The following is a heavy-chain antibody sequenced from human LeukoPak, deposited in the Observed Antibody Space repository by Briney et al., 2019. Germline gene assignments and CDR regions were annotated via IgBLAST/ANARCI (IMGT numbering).Heavy chain of an antibody. V-gene: IGHV6-1*01. CDR1: GDSVSSNSAA. CDR3: ARGDYYDSSGSPFDY. Sequence: SQTLSLTCAISGDSVSSNSAAWNWIRQSPSRGLEWLGSTYYRSKWYNDYAISVKSRITINPDTSKNQFSLQLNSVTPEDTAVYYCARGDYYDSSGSPFDYWGQGTLVTVSS. D-gene: IGHD3-22*01. CDR2: TYYRSKWYN. J-gene: IGHJ4*02.